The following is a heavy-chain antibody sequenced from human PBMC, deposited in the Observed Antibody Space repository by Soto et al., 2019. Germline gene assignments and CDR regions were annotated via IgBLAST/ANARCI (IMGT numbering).Heavy chain of an antibody. CDR3: AKAAHWSLDF. D-gene: IGHD1-1*01. CDR2: INENSGSL. J-gene: IGHJ4*02. Sequence: EVQLVESGGNLVQPGGSLRLSCAASEFTFGDYAMTWVRQAPGKGLEWISSINENSGSLDYAHSVKGRFTISRDNAKNSLYLQMNSLRIEDTALYYCAKAAHWSLDFWGQGTLVTVSS. V-gene: IGHV3-9*01. CDR1: EFTFGDYA.